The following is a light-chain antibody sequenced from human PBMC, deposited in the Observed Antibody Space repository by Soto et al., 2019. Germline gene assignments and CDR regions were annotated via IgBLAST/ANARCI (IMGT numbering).Light chain of an antibody. CDR2: KAS. CDR1: QSISSW. V-gene: IGKV1-5*03. CDR3: QQYNSYSIT. J-gene: IGKJ3*01. Sequence: DIQMTQSPSTLSASVGDRVTITCRASQSISSWLAWYQQKPGKAPKLLIYKASSLESGVPSRFSGSGSGTEFTLTISSLQHDDFATYYCQQYNSYSITFGPGTKVDIK.